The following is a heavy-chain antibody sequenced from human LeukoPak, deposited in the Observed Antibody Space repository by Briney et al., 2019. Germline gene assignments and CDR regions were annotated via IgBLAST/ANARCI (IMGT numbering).Heavy chain of an antibody. V-gene: IGHV4-59*11. Sequence: PSETLSLTCTVSGGSISSHYWSWIRQPPGKGLEWIGYIYYSGSTNYNPSLKSRVTISVDTSKNQFSLKLSSVTAADTAVYYCARTPHLYYYASSGPRHANWFDPWGQGTLVTVSS. CDR2: IYYSGST. J-gene: IGHJ5*02. CDR3: ARTPHLYYYASSGPRHANWFDP. CDR1: GGSISSHY. D-gene: IGHD3-22*01.